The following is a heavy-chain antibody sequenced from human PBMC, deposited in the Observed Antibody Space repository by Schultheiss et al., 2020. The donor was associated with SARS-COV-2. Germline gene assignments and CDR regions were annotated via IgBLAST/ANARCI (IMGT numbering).Heavy chain of an antibody. J-gene: IGHJ6*02. CDR2: INHSGST. CDR3: ARGPSSWYHYYYYGMDV. V-gene: IGHV4-34*01. D-gene: IGHD6-13*01. Sequence: SETLSLTCAVYGGSFSGYYWSWIRQPPGKGLEWIGEINHSGSTNYNPSLKSRVTISVDTSKNQFSLKLSSVTAADTAVYYCARGPSSWYHYYYYGMDVWGQGTTVTVSS. CDR1: GGSFSGYY.